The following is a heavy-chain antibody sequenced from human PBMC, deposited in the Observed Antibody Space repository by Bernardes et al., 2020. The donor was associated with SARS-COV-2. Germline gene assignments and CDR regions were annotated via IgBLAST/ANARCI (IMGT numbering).Heavy chain of an antibody. D-gene: IGHD3-10*01. Sequence: ASVKVSCKASGDTFNGYGFSWVRQAPGQGLEWMGWIGFHTGQTDYALRFQGRVTMTTDTATRTAFMELRSLRSDDTAMYYCATMIRAIDYWGQGTLVTVSS. CDR1: GDTFNGYG. CDR2: IGFHTGQT. J-gene: IGHJ4*02. V-gene: IGHV1-18*04. CDR3: ATMIRAIDY.